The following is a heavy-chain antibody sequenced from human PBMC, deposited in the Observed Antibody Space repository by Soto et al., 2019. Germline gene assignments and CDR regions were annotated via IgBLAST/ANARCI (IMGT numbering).Heavy chain of an antibody. J-gene: IGHJ5*02. CDR3: ARDTQAKLNWFDP. Sequence: PGGSLRLSCAASGFTFSSYSMNWVRQAPGKGLEWVSSISSSSSYIYYADSVKGRFTISRDNAKNSLYLQMNSLRAEDTAVYYCARDTQAKLNWFDPWGQGTLVTVSS. D-gene: IGHD1-26*01. CDR1: GFTFSSYS. V-gene: IGHV3-21*01. CDR2: ISSSSSYI.